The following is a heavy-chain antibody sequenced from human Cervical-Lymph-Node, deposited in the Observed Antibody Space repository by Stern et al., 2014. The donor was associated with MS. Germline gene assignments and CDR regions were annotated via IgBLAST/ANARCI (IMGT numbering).Heavy chain of an antibody. CDR2: MNPNNGDT. J-gene: IGHJ3*02. V-gene: IGHV1-2*06. Sequence: QVQLVQSEAEVKKPGASVKVSCKASGYTFVGYYMHWVRQAPGQGLEWMGRMNPNNGDTEYIQKFQDRVSMTRDTTIRTAYMELSRLTSDDTAIYYCTTHGMDYGVVFDIWGQGTMVTVS. CDR1: GYTFVGYY. CDR3: TTHGMDYGVVFDI. D-gene: IGHD4-17*01.